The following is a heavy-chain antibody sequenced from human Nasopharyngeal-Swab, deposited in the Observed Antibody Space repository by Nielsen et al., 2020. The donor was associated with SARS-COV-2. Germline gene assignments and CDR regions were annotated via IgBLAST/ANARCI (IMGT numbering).Heavy chain of an antibody. D-gene: IGHD1-26*01. Sequence: GWSREIVCAGCGLAFNCYSMNWVRPAPGKGLEWVSSISSSSYIYYADSVKGRFTISRDNAKNSLYLQMNSLRAEDTAVYYCARGGGSYRHFDYWGQGTLVTVSS. J-gene: IGHJ4*02. CDR3: ARGGGSYRHFDY. CDR2: ISSSSYI. V-gene: IGHV3-21*01. CDR1: GLAFNCYS.